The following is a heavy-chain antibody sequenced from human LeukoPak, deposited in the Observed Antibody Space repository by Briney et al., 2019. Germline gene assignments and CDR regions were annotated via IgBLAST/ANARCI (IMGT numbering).Heavy chain of an antibody. V-gene: IGHV3-66*01. CDR1: GFTVSSNY. D-gene: IGHD5-18*01. CDR2: IYSGGST. CDR3: ARGRLAGYSYGSDAFDI. Sequence: HPGGSLRLSCAASGFTVSSNYMSWVRQAPGKGLEWVSVIYSGGSTYYADSVKGRFTISRDNSKNTLYLQMNSLRAEDTAVYYCARGRLAGYSYGSDAFDIWGQGTMVTVSS. J-gene: IGHJ3*02.